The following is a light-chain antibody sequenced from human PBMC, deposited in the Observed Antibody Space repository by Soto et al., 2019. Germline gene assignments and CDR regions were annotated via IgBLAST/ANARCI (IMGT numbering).Light chain of an antibody. CDR1: SSNIGNNY. V-gene: IGLV1-51*01. Sequence: QSVLTQPPSVSAAPGQKVTISCSGSSSNIGNNYVSWYQQLPGTAPKLLIYDNNKRPSGIPDRFSGSKSGTSGTLVITGLQSWDEADYYFSTWDGSLPAEVFGGGTNLTFL. CDR2: DNN. J-gene: IGLJ3*02. CDR3: STWDGSLPAEV.